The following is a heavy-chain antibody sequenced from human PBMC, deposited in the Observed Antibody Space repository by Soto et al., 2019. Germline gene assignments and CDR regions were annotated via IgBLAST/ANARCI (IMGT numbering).Heavy chain of an antibody. Sequence: SLRLSCAASGFTFSSYAMSWVRQAPGKGLEWVSAISGSGGSTYYADSVKGRFTISRDNSKNTLYLQMNSLRAEDTAVYYCAKRLSQTGYFDYWGQGXLVTVYS. CDR3: AKRLSQTGYFDY. CDR1: GFTFSSYA. V-gene: IGHV3-23*01. CDR2: ISGSGGST. J-gene: IGHJ4*02. D-gene: IGHD1-1*01.